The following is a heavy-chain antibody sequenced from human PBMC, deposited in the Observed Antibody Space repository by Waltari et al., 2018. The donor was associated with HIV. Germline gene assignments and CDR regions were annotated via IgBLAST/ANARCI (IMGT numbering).Heavy chain of an antibody. D-gene: IGHD2-15*01. CDR2: TNPISGST. Sequence: QVQLVQSGAELKTPGASVEFSCRASGYSFTAYYIHWVRQAPGQGLQWMGRTNPISGSTNIALALQGRITMTRDTSSGAVFTELRGLRFNDTALYYCARGESVSVSNIPPGYRFDFWGQGTLITVSS. V-gene: IGHV1-2*06. J-gene: IGHJ4*02. CDR3: ARGESVSVSNIPPGYRFDF. CDR1: GYSFTAYY.